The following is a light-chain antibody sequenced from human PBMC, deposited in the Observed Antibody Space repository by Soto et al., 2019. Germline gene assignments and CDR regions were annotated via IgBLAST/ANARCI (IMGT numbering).Light chain of an antibody. CDR1: QSISSW. CDR3: QQYNSYPALA. J-gene: IGKJ4*01. V-gene: IGKV1-5*03. CDR2: KAS. Sequence: DIQMTQSPSTLSASVGDRVTITCRASQSISSWLAWYQQKPGKAPKLLIYKASSLESGVPSRFSGSGSGTEFTLTISSLQPDDFPTYYCQQYNSYPALAFGGGTKVEIK.